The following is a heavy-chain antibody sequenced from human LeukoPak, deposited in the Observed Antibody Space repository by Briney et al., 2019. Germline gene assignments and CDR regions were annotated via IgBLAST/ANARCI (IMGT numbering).Heavy chain of an antibody. CDR2: ISYDGSYK. J-gene: IGHJ4*02. D-gene: IGHD6-19*01. Sequence: GGSLRLSCAASGFTFSNYWMSWVRQAPGKGLEWVAVISYDGSYKYSADSVKGRFTISRDNSKNTLYLQMSSLRAEDTAVYYCAKVVAVAQFDYWGQGTLVTVSS. CDR1: GFTFSNYW. V-gene: IGHV3-30*18. CDR3: AKVVAVAQFDY.